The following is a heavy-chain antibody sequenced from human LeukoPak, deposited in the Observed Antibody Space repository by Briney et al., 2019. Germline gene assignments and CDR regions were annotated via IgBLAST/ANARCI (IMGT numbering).Heavy chain of an antibody. CDR1: GGSLSVYY. J-gene: IGHJ1*01. D-gene: IGHD2-8*02. CDR2: ISHSGST. Sequence: SETLSLTCAVYGGSLSVYYWSWIRHPPGKGVEWIGEISHSGSTNYNPSLKSRVTISVDTSKNQFSLKLSSVTAADTAVYYCARPPPIFGGVWYFQHWGQGTLVTVSS. CDR3: ARPPPIFGGVWYFQH. V-gene: IGHV4-34*01.